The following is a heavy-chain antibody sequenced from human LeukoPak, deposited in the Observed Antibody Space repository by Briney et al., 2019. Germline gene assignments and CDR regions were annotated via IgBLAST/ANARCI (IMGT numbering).Heavy chain of an antibody. CDR3: ARDADGYED. CDR1: GFTFSRAW. D-gene: IGHD5-18*01. Sequence: GGSLRLSCAASGFTFSRAWMSWLRQAPGKGLEWVANIKEDGSEDYYADSVKGRFAISKDNAKNSLYLQMNSLRAEDTAMYYCARDADGYEDWGQGPLVTVSS. V-gene: IGHV3-7*01. CDR2: IKEDGSED. J-gene: IGHJ4*02.